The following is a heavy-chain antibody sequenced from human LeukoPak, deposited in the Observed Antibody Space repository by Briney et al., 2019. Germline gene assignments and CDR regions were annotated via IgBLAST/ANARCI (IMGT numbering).Heavy chain of an antibody. V-gene: IGHV4-59*01. Sequence: SETLSLTCTVSGGSISSYYWSWIRQPPGKGLEWIGYIYYSGSTNYNPSLKSRVTISIDTSKNQFSLKLNSVTAADTAVYYCARFHTAVVKSGYYYYMDVWGKGTTVTVSS. CDR2: IYYSGST. CDR1: GGSISSYY. CDR3: ARFHTAVVKSGYYYYMDV. J-gene: IGHJ6*03. D-gene: IGHD5-18*01.